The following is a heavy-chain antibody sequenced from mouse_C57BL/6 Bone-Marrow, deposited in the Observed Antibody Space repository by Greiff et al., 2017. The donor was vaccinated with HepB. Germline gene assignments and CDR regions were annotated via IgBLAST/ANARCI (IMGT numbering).Heavy chain of an antibody. CDR2: IYPGSGNT. D-gene: IGHD2-1*01. J-gene: IGHJ3*01. V-gene: IGHV1-76*01. CDR1: GYTFTDYY. CDR3: ARPPIYYGGAWFAY. Sequence: QVHVKQSGAELVRPGASVKLSCKASGYTFTDYYINWVKQRPGQGLEWIARIYPGSGNTYYNEKFKGKATLTAEKSSSTAYMQLSSLTSEDSAVYFCARPPIYYGGAWFAYWGQGTLVTVSA.